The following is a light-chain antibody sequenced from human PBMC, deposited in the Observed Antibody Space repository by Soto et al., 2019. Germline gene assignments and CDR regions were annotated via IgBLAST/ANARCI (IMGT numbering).Light chain of an antibody. J-gene: IGKJ5*01. CDR3: QQLNSYPIT. Sequence: DIQLTQSPSFLSASVGDRVTITCRASQGISSHLAWYQQQPGKAPKLLIYVASTLQSGVPSRFSGSGSGTEFTLIISGLQPEDFASYYCQQLNSYPITFGQGTRLEIK. CDR1: QGISSH. V-gene: IGKV1-9*01. CDR2: VAS.